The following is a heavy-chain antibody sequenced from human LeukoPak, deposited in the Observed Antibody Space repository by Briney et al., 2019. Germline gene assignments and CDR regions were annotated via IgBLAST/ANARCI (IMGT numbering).Heavy chain of an antibody. CDR2: ISSSSSLI. CDR1: GFSFSFYS. D-gene: IGHD3-10*01. J-gene: IGHJ4*02. V-gene: IGHV3-48*02. CDR3: ARGGGPMIRSDFDF. Sequence: GGSLRLSCTASGFSFSFYSMNWVRQAPGRGLEWISYISSSSSLIYYAESVKGRFTISRDNAKNSLYLHMNSLKDEDTAVYYCARGGGPMIRSDFDFWGQGTLVTVSS.